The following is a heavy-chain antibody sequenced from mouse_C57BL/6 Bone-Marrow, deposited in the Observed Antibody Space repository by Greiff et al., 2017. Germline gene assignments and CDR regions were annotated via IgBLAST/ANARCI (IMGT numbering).Heavy chain of an antibody. CDR1: GFTFSDFY. V-gene: IGHV7-1*01. CDR2: SRNKANDYTT. CDR3: ARDADYGNSRDWYFDV. D-gene: IGHD2-1*01. Sequence: EVQGVESGGGLVQSGRSLRLSCATSGFTFSDFYMEWVRQAPGKGLEWIAASRNKANDYTTEYSASVKGRFIGSRDTSQSILYLQMNALRAEDTAIYYWARDADYGNSRDWYFDVWGTGTTVTVSS. J-gene: IGHJ1*03.